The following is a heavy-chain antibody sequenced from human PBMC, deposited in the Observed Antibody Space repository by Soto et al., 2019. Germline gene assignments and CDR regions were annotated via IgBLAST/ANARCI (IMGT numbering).Heavy chain of an antibody. J-gene: IGHJ6*02. CDR1: GYTFTSYG. CDR2: ISAYNGNT. D-gene: IGHD3-3*01. V-gene: IGHV1-18*04. Sequence: GASVKVSCKASGYTFTSYGISWVRQAPGQGLEWMGWISAYNGNTNYAQKLQGRVTMTTDTSTSTAYMELRSLRSDDTAVYYCARELYDFWSGSRVQMDVWGQGTTVTVS. CDR3: ARELYDFWSGSRVQMDV.